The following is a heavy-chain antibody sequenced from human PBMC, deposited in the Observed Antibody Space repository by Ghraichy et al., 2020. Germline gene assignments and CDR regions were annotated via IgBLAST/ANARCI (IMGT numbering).Heavy chain of an antibody. V-gene: IGHV3-23*01. J-gene: IGHJ4*02. CDR3: ASRPDCDRARCVYYFDY. CDR1: GFTFSRYA. D-gene: IGHD2-21*01. Sequence: GGSLRLSCAGSGFTFSRYAMSWVRLAPGKGLEWVSTMSASDGTTFYADSVKGRFTISRDNSKNTLFLQMSSLRAEDTAVYYCASRPDCDRARCVYYFDYWGPGTLVAVSP. CDR2: MSASDGTT.